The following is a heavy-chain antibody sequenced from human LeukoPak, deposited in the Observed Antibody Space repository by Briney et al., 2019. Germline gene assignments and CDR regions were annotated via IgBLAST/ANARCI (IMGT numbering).Heavy chain of an antibody. CDR1: GFTFSGSA. CDR3: TRQDRITMVRGVTIDYYYYGMDV. V-gene: IGHV3-73*01. J-gene: IGHJ6*02. Sequence: GGSLRLSCAASGFTFSGSAMHWVRQASGKGLEWVGRIRSKANSYATAYAASVKGRFTISRDDSKNTAYLQMKSLKTEDTAVYYCTRQDRITMVRGVTIDYYYYGMDVWGQGTTVTVSS. D-gene: IGHD3-10*01. CDR2: IRSKANSYAT.